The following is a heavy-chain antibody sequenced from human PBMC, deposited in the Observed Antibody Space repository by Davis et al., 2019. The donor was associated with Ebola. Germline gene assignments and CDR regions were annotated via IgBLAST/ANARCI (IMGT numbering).Heavy chain of an antibody. Sequence: SETLSLTCAVYGGSFSGYYWSWIRQPPGKGLEWIGEINHSGSTNYNPSLKSRVTISVDTSKNQFSLKLSSVTAADTAVYYCARSVLLWFGELLYYYYGMDVWGKGTTVTVSS. CDR1: GGSFSGYY. CDR3: ARSVLLWFGELLYYYYGMDV. V-gene: IGHV4-34*01. J-gene: IGHJ6*04. CDR2: INHSGST. D-gene: IGHD3-10*01.